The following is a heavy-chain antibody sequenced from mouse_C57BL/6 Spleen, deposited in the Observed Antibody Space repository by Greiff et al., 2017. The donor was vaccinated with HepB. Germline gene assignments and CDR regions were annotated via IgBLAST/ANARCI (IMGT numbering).Heavy chain of an antibody. CDR3: ARDYYGSSYDYFDY. J-gene: IGHJ2*01. CDR2: ISYDGSN. V-gene: IGHV3-6*01. D-gene: IGHD1-1*01. CDR1: GYSITSGYY. Sequence: EVQLQESGPGLVKPSQSLSLTCSVTGYSITSGYYWNWIRQFPGNKLEWMGYISYDGSNNYNPSLKNRISITRDTSKNQSFLKLNSVTTEDTATYYCARDYYGSSYDYFDYWGQGTTLTVSS.